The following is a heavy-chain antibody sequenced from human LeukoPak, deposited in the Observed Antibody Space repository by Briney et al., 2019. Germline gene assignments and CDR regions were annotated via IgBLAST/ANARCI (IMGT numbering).Heavy chain of an antibody. J-gene: IGHJ4*02. CDR3: ARAPPDRWDSGNADRYFDY. V-gene: IGHV3-7*01. CDR1: GFTFSSYW. Sequence: GGSLRLSCAASGFTFSSYWMSWVRQAPGKGLEWVANIKQDGSEKYYVDSVKGRFTISRDNAKNSLYLQMNSLRAEDTAVYYCARAPPDRWDSGNADRYFDYWGQGTLVTVSS. CDR2: IKQDGSEK. D-gene: IGHD6-19*01.